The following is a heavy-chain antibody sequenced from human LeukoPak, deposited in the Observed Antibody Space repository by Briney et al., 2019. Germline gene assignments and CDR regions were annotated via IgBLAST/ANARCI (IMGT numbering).Heavy chain of an antibody. Sequence: GASVKLSCKASGYTFTGYYMHWVRQAPGQGLEWMGWINPNSGGTNYAQKFQGRVTMTRDTSISTAYMELSRLRSDDTAVYYCARGLKGGWGPLGYWGQGTLVTVSS. D-gene: IGHD7-27*01. CDR3: ARGLKGGWGPLGY. V-gene: IGHV1-2*02. CDR2: INPNSGGT. CDR1: GYTFTGYY. J-gene: IGHJ4*02.